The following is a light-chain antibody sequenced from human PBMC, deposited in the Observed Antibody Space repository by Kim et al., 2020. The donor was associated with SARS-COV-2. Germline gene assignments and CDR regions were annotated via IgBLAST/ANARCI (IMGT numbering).Light chain of an antibody. J-gene: IGKJ1*01. CDR3: QQYSSFPRT. Sequence: ASVGDRVTITCRASQGITNSLVWYQQKPGKAPKSLIYDASTLHSGVPSRFSGSGSGTDFTLTISSLQPEDVATYYCQQYSSFPRTFGQGTKVDIK. V-gene: IGKV1-16*01. CDR1: QGITNS. CDR2: DAS.